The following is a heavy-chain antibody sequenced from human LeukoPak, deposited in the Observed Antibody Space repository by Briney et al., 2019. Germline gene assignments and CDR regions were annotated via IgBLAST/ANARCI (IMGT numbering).Heavy chain of an antibody. V-gene: IGHV4-38-2*02. J-gene: IGHJ6*03. CDR2: IYHSGIT. D-gene: IGHD3-10*01. CDR3: ARGRSSMVRGYYYYYMDV. Sequence: SETLSLTCTVSGYSISSGYYWGWIRQPPGKGLEWIGSIYHSGITYYNPSLKSRVTIPVDTSKNQFSLKLSSVTAADTAVYYCARGRSSMVRGYYYYYMDVWGKGTTVTISS. CDR1: GYSISSGYY.